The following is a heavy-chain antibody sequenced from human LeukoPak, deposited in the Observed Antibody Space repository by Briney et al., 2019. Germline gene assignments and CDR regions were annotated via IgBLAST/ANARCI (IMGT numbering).Heavy chain of an antibody. D-gene: IGHD6-13*01. V-gene: IGHV3-21*01. Sequence: ETLSLTCAVYGGSFSGYYWSWIRQPPGKGLEWVSSISSSSSYIYYADSVKGRFTISRDNAKNSLYLQMNSLRAEDTAVYYCARDLLIAAAGMGGYWGQGTLVTVSS. J-gene: IGHJ4*02. CDR2: ISSSSSYI. CDR3: ARDLLIAAAGMGGY. CDR1: GGSFSGYY.